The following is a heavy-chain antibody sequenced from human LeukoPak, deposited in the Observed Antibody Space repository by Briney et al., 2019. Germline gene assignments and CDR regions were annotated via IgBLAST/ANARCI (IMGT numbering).Heavy chain of an antibody. CDR3: AKDNTRSLVRGVIIA. V-gene: IGHV3-23*01. CDR2: ISGSGGGT. J-gene: IGHJ5*02. D-gene: IGHD3-10*01. Sequence: TGGSLRLSCAASGFTFSSYAMSWVRQAPGKGLEWVSAISGSGGGTNYADSVKGRFTISRDNSKNTLYLQMNSLRAEDTAVYYCAKDNTRSLVRGVIIAWGQGTLVTVSS. CDR1: GFTFSSYA.